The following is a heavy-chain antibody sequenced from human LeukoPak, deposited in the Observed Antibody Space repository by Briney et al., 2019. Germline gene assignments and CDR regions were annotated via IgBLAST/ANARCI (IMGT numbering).Heavy chain of an antibody. D-gene: IGHD6-19*01. V-gene: IGHV4-34*08. J-gene: IGHJ4*02. CDR1: GFSFSRNR. CDR3: ALQSSGWYGY. CDR2: INHSGST. Sequence: PGGSLRLSCAASGFSFSRNRINWVRQPPGKGLEWIGEINHSGSTNYNPSLKSRVTISVDTSKNQFSLKLSSVTAADTAVYYCALQSSGWYGYWGQGTLVTVSS.